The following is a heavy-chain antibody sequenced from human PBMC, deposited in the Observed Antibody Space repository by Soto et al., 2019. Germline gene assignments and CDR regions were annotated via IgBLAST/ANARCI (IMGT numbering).Heavy chain of an antibody. J-gene: IGHJ4*02. CDR2: IFSSGST. CDR3: AREGSYSAYNFAHGIQLWSFDF. CDR1: GGSINTFY. V-gene: IGHV4-4*07. Sequence: LSLTCTVSGGSINTFYWSWDRQPAGKGLEWIGRIFSSGSTSFNPSLESRVAMSVDTSKNHFSLNLSSVTAADMAVYYCAREGSYSAYNFAHGIQLWSFDFWGQGALVTVSS. D-gene: IGHD5-12*01.